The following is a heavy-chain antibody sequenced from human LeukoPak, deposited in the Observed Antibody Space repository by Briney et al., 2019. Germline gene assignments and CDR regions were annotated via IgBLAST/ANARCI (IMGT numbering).Heavy chain of an antibody. D-gene: IGHD3-10*01. V-gene: IGHV3-7*01. Sequence: GGSLRLSCAASGFTFSSYWMSWVRQAPGKGLEWVANIKQDGSEKYYVDSVKGRFTISRDNAKNSLYLQMNSLRAEDTAVYYCARDILYGSANAFDIWGQGTMVTVSS. J-gene: IGHJ3*02. CDR2: IKQDGSEK. CDR1: GFTFSSYW. CDR3: ARDILYGSANAFDI.